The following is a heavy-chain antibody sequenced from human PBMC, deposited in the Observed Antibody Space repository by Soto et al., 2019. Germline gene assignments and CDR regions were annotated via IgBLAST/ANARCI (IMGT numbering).Heavy chain of an antibody. CDR1: GGSISSGGYY. CDR3: ARERGITIFGVDTGGMDV. V-gene: IGHV4-31*03. D-gene: IGHD3-3*01. J-gene: IGHJ6*02. CDR2: IYYSGST. Sequence: SSETLSLTCTVSGGSISSGGYYWSWIRQHPGKGLEWIGYIYYSGSTYYNPSLKSRVTISVDTSKNQFSLKLSSVTAADTAVYYCARERGITIFGVDTGGMDVWGQGTMVTVSS.